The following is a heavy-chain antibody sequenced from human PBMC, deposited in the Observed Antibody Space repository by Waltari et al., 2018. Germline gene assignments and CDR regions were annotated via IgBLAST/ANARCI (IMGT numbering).Heavy chain of an antibody. J-gene: IGHJ6*03. CDR2: INHSGST. D-gene: IGHD6-6*01. CDR1: GGSFSGYY. CDR3: ARTIAARLIYYYYYYMDV. V-gene: IGHV4-34*01. Sequence: QVQLQQWGAGLLKPSETLSLTCAVYGGSFSGYYWSWIRQPPGKGLEWIGEINHSGSTNYNPSLKSRVTIAVDTSKNQFSLKLSSVTAADTAVYYCARTIAARLIYYYYYYMDVWGKWTTVTVSS.